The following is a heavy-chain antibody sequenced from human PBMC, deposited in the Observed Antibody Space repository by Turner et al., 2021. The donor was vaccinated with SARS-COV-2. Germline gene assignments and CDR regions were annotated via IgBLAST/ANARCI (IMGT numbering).Heavy chain of an antibody. Sequence: EVQLVESGGGLVKTGGSLRLSCAASGLNFSSYSMNWVRQAPGKGLEWVSSITSSSSYIYYADSVKGRFTISRDNAKNSLYLQMNSLRAEVTAVYYCATIAAAGIAVYHYYGMDVWGQGTTVTVSS. CDR2: ITSSSSYI. J-gene: IGHJ6*02. D-gene: IGHD6-13*01. V-gene: IGHV3-21*01. CDR3: ATIAAAGIAVYHYYGMDV. CDR1: GLNFSSYS.